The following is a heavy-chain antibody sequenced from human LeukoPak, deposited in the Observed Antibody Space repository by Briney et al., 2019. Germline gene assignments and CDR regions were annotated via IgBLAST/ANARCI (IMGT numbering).Heavy chain of an antibody. D-gene: IGHD3-16*01. V-gene: IGHV4-59*01. CDR2: IYYSGST. CDR3: ARDMEATWGLTFDY. CDR1: GGSISSYY. Sequence: PSETLSLTCTVSGGSISSYYWSWIRQPPGKGLEWIGYIYYSGSTNYNPSLKNRVTISVDTSKNQFSLKLSSVTAADTAVYYCARDMEATWGLTFDYWGQGTLVTVSS. J-gene: IGHJ4*02.